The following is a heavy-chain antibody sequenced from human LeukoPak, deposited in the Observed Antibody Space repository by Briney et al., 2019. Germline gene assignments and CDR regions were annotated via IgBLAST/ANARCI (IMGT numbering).Heavy chain of an antibody. D-gene: IGHD3-22*01. Sequence: SETLSLTCTVSGGSISSYYWSWIRQPPGKGLEWIGYIYYSGSTNYNPSLKSRVTISVDTSKNQFSLKLSSVTAADTAVYSCTRGVMGYDSSRCDAFDIWGQGTMVTVSS. CDR1: GGSISSYY. V-gene: IGHV4-59*01. J-gene: IGHJ3*02. CDR2: IYYSGST. CDR3: TRGVMGYDSSRCDAFDI.